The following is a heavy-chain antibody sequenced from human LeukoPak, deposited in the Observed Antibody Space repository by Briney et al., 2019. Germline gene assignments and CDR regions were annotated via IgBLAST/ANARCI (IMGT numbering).Heavy chain of an antibody. CDR1: GFTFSSYS. CDR2: ISSSSSTI. Sequence: LSGGSLRLPCAASGFTFSSYSMNWVRQAPGKGLEWVSYISSSSSTIFYAASVKGRFTISRDNAKNLLFLQMNSLRAEDTAVYYCARAGENVVSVPAAHYYYYMDVWGRGTTVTVSS. J-gene: IGHJ6*03. D-gene: IGHD2-2*01. CDR3: ARAGENVVSVPAAHYYYYMDV. V-gene: IGHV3-48*01.